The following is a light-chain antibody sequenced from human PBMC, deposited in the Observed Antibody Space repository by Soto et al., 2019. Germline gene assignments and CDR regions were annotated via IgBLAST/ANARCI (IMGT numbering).Light chain of an antibody. CDR1: QSVRSN. Sequence: IVMTQYPATLSVSPGERATLSCRASQSVRSNLAWYQKKPGKAPRLLIYGASTRATGIPERLSGRGYGTELTISISSMKYEDFEVDECQQYYNWTRTFGHGTKVDI. CDR3: QQYYNWTRT. V-gene: IGKV3-15*01. CDR2: GAS. J-gene: IGKJ1*01.